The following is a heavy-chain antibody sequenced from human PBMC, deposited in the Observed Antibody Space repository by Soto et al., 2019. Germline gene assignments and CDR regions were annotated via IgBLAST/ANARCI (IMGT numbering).Heavy chain of an antibody. Sequence: QVQLVESGGGVVQPGRSLRLSCAASGFTFSSYGMHWVRQAPGEGLEWVAVIWYDGSNKYYADSVKGRFTISRDNSKNTLYLQMNSLRAEDTAVYYCARHIAGGMDVWGQGTTVTVSS. J-gene: IGHJ6*02. CDR1: GFTFSSYG. D-gene: IGHD2-21*01. CDR3: ARHIAGGMDV. V-gene: IGHV3-33*01. CDR2: IWYDGSNK.